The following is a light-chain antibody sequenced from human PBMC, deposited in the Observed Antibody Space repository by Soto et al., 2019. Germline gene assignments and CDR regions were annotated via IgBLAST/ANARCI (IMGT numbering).Light chain of an antibody. CDR2: QAS. V-gene: IGKV1-5*03. Sequence: DIQMTQSPSSLSASVVDRVNITCRASQSMGRSLAWYHHQPGKPPKLLIYQASSLEGGVPSRFRGSGSEREFTLTISSLQPEDFATYYCQKYLSYPWKCGQGNKGDIK. CDR1: QSMGRS. J-gene: IGKJ1*01. CDR3: QKYLSYPWK.